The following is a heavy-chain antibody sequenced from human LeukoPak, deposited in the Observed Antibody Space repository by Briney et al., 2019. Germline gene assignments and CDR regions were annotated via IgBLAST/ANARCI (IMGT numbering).Heavy chain of an antibody. D-gene: IGHD6-13*01. CDR1: GYTFRYAW. CDR3: TTVAALLMWGLEV. CDR2: IKSNSDGGTA. Sequence: GGSLRLSFAASGYTFRYAWMSWVRQAPGKGLEWVGRIKSNSDGGTAEYGAPVKGRFTISRDDSKNTLYLQMNSLKTEDTAVYHCTTVAALLMWGLEVWGQGTTVTVSS. V-gene: IGHV3-15*01. J-gene: IGHJ6*01.